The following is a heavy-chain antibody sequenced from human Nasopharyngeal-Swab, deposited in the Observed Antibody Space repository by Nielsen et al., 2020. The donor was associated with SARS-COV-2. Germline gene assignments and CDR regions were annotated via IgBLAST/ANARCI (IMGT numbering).Heavy chain of an antibody. CDR2: ISYDGSNK. J-gene: IGHJ2*01. CDR1: GFTFSSYA. V-gene: IGHV3-30-3*01. D-gene: IGHD2-8*01. Sequence: GESLKISCAASGFTFSSYAMHWVRQAPGKGLEWVAVISYDGSNKYYADSVKGRFTISRDNSKNTLYLQMNSLRAEDTAVYYCARGGMVYAMTSWYFDLWGRGTLVTVSS. CDR3: ARGGMVYAMTSWYFDL.